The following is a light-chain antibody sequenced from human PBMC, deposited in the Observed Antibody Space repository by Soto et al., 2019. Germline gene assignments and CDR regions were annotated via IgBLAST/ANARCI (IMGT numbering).Light chain of an antibody. CDR1: NSDVESYNL. Sequence: QSALTQPASVSGSPGQSITISCTGTNSDVESYNLVSWFRQHPGEAPKLIVYEGTKRPSGVSNRFSGSKSGNPASLTISGLQAEDEANYFCCSYAGTATVFATGTKLTVL. J-gene: IGLJ1*01. V-gene: IGLV2-23*03. CDR2: EGT. CDR3: CSYAGTATV.